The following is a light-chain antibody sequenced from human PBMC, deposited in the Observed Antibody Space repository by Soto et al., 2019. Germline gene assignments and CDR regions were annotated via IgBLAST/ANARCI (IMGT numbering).Light chain of an antibody. V-gene: IGLV4-69*01. CDR1: SGHSNYA. J-gene: IGLJ2*01. Sequence: QAVVTQSPSASASLGASVKITCTLSSGHSNYAIAWHQQQPEKGPRYLMRLNSDGSHSKGDGIPDRFSGSSSGAERFLTISSLQSEDEADYYCQSWDTGSVLFAGGTKVTVL. CDR3: QSWDTGSVL. CDR2: LNSDGSH.